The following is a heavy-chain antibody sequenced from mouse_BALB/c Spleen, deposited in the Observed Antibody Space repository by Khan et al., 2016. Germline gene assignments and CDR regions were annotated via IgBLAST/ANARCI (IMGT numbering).Heavy chain of an antibody. D-gene: IGHD2-13*01. J-gene: IGHJ1*01. Sequence: QVRLQQSGAELVRPGSSVKISCKASGYAFSSYWMNWVKQRPGQGLEWIGQIYPGDGDTNYNGKFKGKATLTADKSSSTAYMQLSSLTSEDSAVYFCARRGDYWYFDIWGAGTTVTVSS. V-gene: IGHV1-80*01. CDR2: IYPGDGDT. CDR3: ARRGDYWYFDI. CDR1: GYAFSSYW.